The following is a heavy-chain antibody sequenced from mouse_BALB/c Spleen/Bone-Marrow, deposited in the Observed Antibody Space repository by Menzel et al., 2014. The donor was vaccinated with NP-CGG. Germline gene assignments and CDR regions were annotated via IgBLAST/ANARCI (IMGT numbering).Heavy chain of an antibody. Sequence: QVQLQQPGAELVRPGASVKVSCKASGYTFTNHWINWVRQRPGQGLEWIGNIYPSDSYSNYNQKFKDKATLTVDKSSSTAYMQLSSPTSEDSAVYYCTRRDRYDYYGVDYWGQGTSVTVSS. CDR2: IYPSDSYS. J-gene: IGHJ4*01. CDR1: GYTFTNHW. D-gene: IGHD2-14*01. V-gene: IGHV1-69*02. CDR3: TRRDRYDYYGVDY.